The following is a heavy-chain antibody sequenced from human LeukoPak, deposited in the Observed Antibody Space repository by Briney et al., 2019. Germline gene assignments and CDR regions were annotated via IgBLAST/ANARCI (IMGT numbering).Heavy chain of an antibody. J-gene: IGHJ6*03. V-gene: IGHV4-38-2*02. CDR3: ARGYSNHPWYYCYMDV. CDR1: GYSISSGYY. Sequence: SETLSLTCTVSGYSISSGYYWGWIRQPPGKGLEWIGSIYHSGSTYYNPSLKSRVTISVDTSKNQFSLKLSSVTAADTAVYYCARGYSNHPWYYCYMDVWGKGTTVTVSS. D-gene: IGHD4-11*01. CDR2: IYHSGST.